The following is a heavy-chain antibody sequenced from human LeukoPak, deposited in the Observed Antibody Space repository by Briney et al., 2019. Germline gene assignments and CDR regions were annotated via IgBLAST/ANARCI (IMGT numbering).Heavy chain of an antibody. D-gene: IGHD3-3*01. CDR3: ARGKYDLWSGYSNDY. J-gene: IGHJ4*02. Sequence: SETLSLTCTVSGGSISSGSYYWSWIRQPAGKGLEWIGRIYTSGSTNYNPSLKSRVTISVDTSKNQFSLKLSSVTAADTAVYYCARGKYDLWSGYSNDYWRQATLVTVSS. CDR1: GGSISSGSYY. CDR2: IYTSGST. V-gene: IGHV4-61*02.